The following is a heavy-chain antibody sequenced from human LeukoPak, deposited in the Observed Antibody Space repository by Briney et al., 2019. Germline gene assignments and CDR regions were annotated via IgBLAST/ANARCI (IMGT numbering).Heavy chain of an antibody. J-gene: IGHJ4*02. CDR3: ARGGGDTAMGEYYFDY. CDR2: IWYDGSNK. Sequence: GGSLRLSCAASGFTFSSYGMHWVRQAPGKGLEWVAVIWYDGSNKYCADSVKGRFTISRDNSKNTLYLQMNSLRAEDTAVYYCARGGGDTAMGEYYFDYWGQGTLVTVSS. V-gene: IGHV3-33*01. CDR1: GFTFSSYG. D-gene: IGHD5-18*01.